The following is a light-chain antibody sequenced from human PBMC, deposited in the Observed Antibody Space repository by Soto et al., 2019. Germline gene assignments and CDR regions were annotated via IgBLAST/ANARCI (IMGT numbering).Light chain of an antibody. V-gene: IGLV1-40*01. CDR3: HSYDSSLSGYV. CDR2: GNS. CDR1: SSNIGAGYD. Sequence: QSVLTQSPSVSGAPGQRVTVSCTGSSSNIGAGYDVHWYQQLPGTAPKLLIFGNSNRPSGVPDRFSGSKSGTSASLAITGLQAEDEADYYCHSYDSSLSGYVFGPGTKLTVL. J-gene: IGLJ1*01.